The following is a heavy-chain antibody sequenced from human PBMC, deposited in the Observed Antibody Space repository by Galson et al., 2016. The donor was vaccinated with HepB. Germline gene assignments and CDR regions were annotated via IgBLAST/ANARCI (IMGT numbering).Heavy chain of an antibody. CDR2: IYPVDSET. CDR1: GYSFISYW. D-gene: IGHD1-26*01. CDR3: VRPVGATNGVAFAA. V-gene: IGHV5-51*01. Sequence: QSGAEVKKPGESLKISCKGSGYSFISYWIGWVRQTPGKGLEWMGIIYPVDSETKYSPSFEGQVSMSADRSLNTAYLPWRILKASDPAIYYCVRPVGATNGVAFAAWGQGTMVFVSS. J-gene: IGHJ3*01.